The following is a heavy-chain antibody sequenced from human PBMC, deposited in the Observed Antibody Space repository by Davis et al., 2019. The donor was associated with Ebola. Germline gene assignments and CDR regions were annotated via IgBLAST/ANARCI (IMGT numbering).Heavy chain of an antibody. CDR2: IRYDGSDK. CDR3: ARALPHYYDGTGDYH. J-gene: IGHJ5*02. Sequence: GESLKISCADSVITFSSYAMTWVRQAPGKGLEWLAFIRYDGSDKYYADSVKGRFTIARDNSKNTLYLQMTSLRAEDTALYFYARALPHYYDGTGDYHWGQGTLVSVSS. V-gene: IGHV3-30*02. CDR1: VITFSSYA. D-gene: IGHD3-22*01.